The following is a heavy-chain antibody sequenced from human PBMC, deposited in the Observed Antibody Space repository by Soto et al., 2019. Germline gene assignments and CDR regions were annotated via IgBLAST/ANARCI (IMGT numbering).Heavy chain of an antibody. V-gene: IGHV3-73*01. D-gene: IGHD1-20*01. J-gene: IGHJ4*02. Sequence: GGSLRLSCAASGFTFSGSAMHWVRQASGKGLEWVGRIRSKANSYATAYAASVKGRFTISRDDSKNTAYLQMNSLKTEDTAVYYCTSRPYNWNQDFDYWGQGTLVTVSS. CDR1: GFTFSGSA. CDR3: TSRPYNWNQDFDY. CDR2: IRSKANSYAT.